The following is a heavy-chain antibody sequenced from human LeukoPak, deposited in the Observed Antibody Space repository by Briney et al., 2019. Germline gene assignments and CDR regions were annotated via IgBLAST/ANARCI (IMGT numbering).Heavy chain of an antibody. CDR2: INPNSGGT. CDR3: ARSTGTAIFGVVIIGWFDP. D-gene: IGHD3-3*01. V-gene: IGHV1-2*02. J-gene: IGHJ5*02. Sequence: GASVKVSCKASGYTFTGYYMHWVRQAPGQGLEWMGWINPNSGGTNYAQKFQGRVTRTRDTSISTAYMELSRLRSDDTAVYYCARSTGTAIFGVVIIGWFDPWGQGTLVTVSS. CDR1: GYTFTGYY.